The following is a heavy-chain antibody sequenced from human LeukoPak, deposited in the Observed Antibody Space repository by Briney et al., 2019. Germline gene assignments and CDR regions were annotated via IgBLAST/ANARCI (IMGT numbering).Heavy chain of an antibody. CDR2: INVNNGNT. CDR3: ARDNIGFDY. Sequence: GASVKVSCKASGGTFSSYAISWVRQAPGRGLEWMGWINVNNGNTNYAQNLQDRVTMTADTFTSTAYMELRSLTSDDTAMYYCARDNIGFDYWGQGTLVTVSS. J-gene: IGHJ4*02. V-gene: IGHV1-18*01. CDR1: GGTFSSYA. D-gene: IGHD3-10*01.